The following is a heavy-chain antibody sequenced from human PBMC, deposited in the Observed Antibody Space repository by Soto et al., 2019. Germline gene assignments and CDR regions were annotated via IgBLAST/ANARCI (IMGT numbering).Heavy chain of an antibody. Sequence: SETLSLTCTVSGGSISSYYWSWIRQPPGKGLEWIGYIYYSGSTNYNPSLKSRVTISVDTSKNQFSLKLSSVTAADTAVYYCARGGYSGSYYVHYYYYGMDVWGQGTTVTVSS. CDR1: GGSISSYY. V-gene: IGHV4-59*08. J-gene: IGHJ6*02. D-gene: IGHD1-26*01. CDR2: IYYSGST. CDR3: ARGGYSGSYYVHYYYYGMDV.